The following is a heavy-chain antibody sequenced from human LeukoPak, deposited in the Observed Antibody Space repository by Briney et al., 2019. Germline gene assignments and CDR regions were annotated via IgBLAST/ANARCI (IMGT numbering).Heavy chain of an antibody. CDR1: GGSVSSYY. CDR3: ARGRRRCSGGSCYRNWFDP. CDR2: MSYSGRT. D-gene: IGHD2-15*01. Sequence: SETLSLTCTVSGGSVSSYYWSWIRQTPEKGLEWIGYMSYSGRTDYGPSLKSRVTMSVDTSKNQFSLKLSSVTAADTAVYYCARGRRRCSGGSCYRNWFDPWGQGTLVTVSS. J-gene: IGHJ5*02. V-gene: IGHV4-59*02.